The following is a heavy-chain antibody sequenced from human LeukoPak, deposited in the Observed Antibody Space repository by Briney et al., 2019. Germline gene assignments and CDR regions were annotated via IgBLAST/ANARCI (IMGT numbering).Heavy chain of an antibody. D-gene: IGHD3-22*01. Sequence: SETLSLTCAVYGGSFSGYYWSWLRQPPGKGLEWFGEINHSGSTNYNPSLKSRVTISVDTSKNQFSLKLSSVTAADTAVYYCARAIAYDSSADHFDYWGQGTLVTVSS. V-gene: IGHV4-34*01. CDR1: GGSFSGYY. J-gene: IGHJ4*02. CDR3: ARAIAYDSSADHFDY. CDR2: INHSGST.